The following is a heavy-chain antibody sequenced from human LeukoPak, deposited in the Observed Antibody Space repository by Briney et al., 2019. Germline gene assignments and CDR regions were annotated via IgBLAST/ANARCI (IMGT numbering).Heavy chain of an antibody. J-gene: IGHJ4*02. V-gene: IGHV3-23*01. Sequence: QPGGSLRLSCAASGFTFSSYAMSWVRQAPGKGLELVSAISGSGGSTYYADSVKGRFTISRGNSKNTLYLQINSLRAEDTAVYYCAKDLAIYDSIYFDYWGQGTLVTVSS. CDR3: AKDLAIYDSIYFDY. CDR2: ISGSGGST. D-gene: IGHD3-22*01. CDR1: GFTFSSYA.